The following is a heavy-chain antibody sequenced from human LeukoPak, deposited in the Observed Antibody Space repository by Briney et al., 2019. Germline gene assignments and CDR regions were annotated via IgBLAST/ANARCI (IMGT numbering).Heavy chain of an antibody. Sequence: SETLSLTCTVSGGSISSYYWSWIRQPPGKGLEWIGYIYYSGSTNYNPSLKSRVTISVDTSKNQFSLKLSSVTAADTAVYYCARPVYGSGSYYLHAFDIWGQGTMVTVSS. CDR2: IYYSGST. D-gene: IGHD3-10*01. CDR3: ARPVYGSGSYYLHAFDI. CDR1: GGSISSYY. V-gene: IGHV4-59*12. J-gene: IGHJ3*02.